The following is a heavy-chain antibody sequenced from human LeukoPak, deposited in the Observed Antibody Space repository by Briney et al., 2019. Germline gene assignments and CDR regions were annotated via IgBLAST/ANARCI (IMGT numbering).Heavy chain of an antibody. CDR2: IYYSGST. CDR1: GGPTTSYY. D-gene: IGHD3-22*01. Sequence: SETLSLTCTVYGGPTTSYYWSWIRQPPGKGLEWSGYIYYSGSTNYNPSLKSRVTISVDTSKNQFSLKLSSLTAADTAVYYCARDTSGYRRGSFDYWGQGTLVTVSS. J-gene: IGHJ4*02. CDR3: ARDTSGYRRGSFDY. V-gene: IGHV4-59*01.